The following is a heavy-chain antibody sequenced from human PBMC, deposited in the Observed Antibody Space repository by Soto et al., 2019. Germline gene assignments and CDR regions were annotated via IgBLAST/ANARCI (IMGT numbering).Heavy chain of an antibody. CDR2: IHNSGST. J-gene: IGHJ4*02. V-gene: IGHV4-39*01. D-gene: IGHD6-6*01. Sequence: QPQLQESGPGLVKPSETLSLTCTVSGGSVSSCCNYWGWVRQPPGKGLEWIGSIHNSGSTSYNPSLKSRVTISVDTPKNQSSLNLTSVTAADTAVYYCTRGLSSPSATGIWGQGTLVTVSS. CDR1: GGSVSSCCNY. CDR3: TRGLSSPSATGI.